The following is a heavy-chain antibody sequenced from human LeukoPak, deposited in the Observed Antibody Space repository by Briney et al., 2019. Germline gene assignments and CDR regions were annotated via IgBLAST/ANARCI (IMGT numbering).Heavy chain of an antibody. D-gene: IGHD2-2*01. V-gene: IGHV3-7*01. J-gene: IGHJ4*02. CDR3: ARALDSSSSRYQAFEE. Sequence: GSLRLSCSASGFTFSNYWMSWVRQAPGKGLEWVANIKQDESEKYYVDSVKGRFTISRDNTKSSLYLQMNSLRAEDTAVYYCARALDSSSSRYQAFEEWGQGTLVTVSS. CDR2: IKQDESEK. CDR1: GFTFSNYW.